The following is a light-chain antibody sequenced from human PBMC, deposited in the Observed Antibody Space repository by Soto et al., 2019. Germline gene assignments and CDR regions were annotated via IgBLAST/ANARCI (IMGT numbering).Light chain of an antibody. V-gene: IGKV1-5*03. Sequence: DIQMTQSPSTLSASVGDRVTITCRASQSISSWLAWYQQKPGKAPKLLIYKASSLESGVPSRFSGSGSGTEFTLTISSPQADDFATYYFQQYNRYSWTFGQGTKVEIK. CDR3: QQYNRYSWT. CDR1: QSISSW. J-gene: IGKJ1*01. CDR2: KAS.